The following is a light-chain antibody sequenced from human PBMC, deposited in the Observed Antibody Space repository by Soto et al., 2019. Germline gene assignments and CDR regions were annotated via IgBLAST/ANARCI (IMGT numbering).Light chain of an antibody. J-gene: IGKJ1*01. CDR3: QQYDTSPWT. Sequence: EIVLTQSPGTLSLSPGERATLSCRASQSVIGSYLAWYQQKPGQAPRLLIYGASSRATGFPDRFSGSGSGTDFTLTISRLEPEDFAVYYCQQYDTSPWTFGQGTKVDNK. CDR2: GAS. V-gene: IGKV3-20*01. CDR1: QSVIGSY.